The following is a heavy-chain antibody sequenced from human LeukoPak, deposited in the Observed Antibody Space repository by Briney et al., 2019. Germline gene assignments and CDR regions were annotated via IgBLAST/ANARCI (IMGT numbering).Heavy chain of an antibody. J-gene: IGHJ5*02. V-gene: IGHV4-31*03. D-gene: IGHD6-6*01. CDR1: GDSINSGGYY. CDR2: IYYSGSS. Sequence: SETLSLTCTVSGDSINSGGYYGSWIRQHPGKGLEWIGYIYYSGSSYYNPSLKSRVTISVDTSKNQFSLKLSSVTAADTAVYYCARYKYSSSGGNWFDPWGQGTLVTVSS. CDR3: ARYKYSSSGGNWFDP.